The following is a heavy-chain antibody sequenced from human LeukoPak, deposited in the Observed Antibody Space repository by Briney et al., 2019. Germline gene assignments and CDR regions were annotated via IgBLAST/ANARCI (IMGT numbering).Heavy chain of an antibody. Sequence: GESLRLSCAASGFTFDDYAMHWVRQAPGKGLEWVSLISGDGGSTYYADSVKGRFTISRDNSKNSLYLQMNSLRTEDTALYYCAKDRPMVRGVIVAGGYWYFDLWGRGTLVTVSS. V-gene: IGHV3-43*02. J-gene: IGHJ2*01. CDR2: ISGDGGST. CDR3: AKDRPMVRGVIVAGGYWYFDL. D-gene: IGHD3-10*01. CDR1: GFTFDDYA.